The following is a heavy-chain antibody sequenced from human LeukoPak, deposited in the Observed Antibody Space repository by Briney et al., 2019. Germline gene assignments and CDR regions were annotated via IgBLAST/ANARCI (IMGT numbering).Heavy chain of an antibody. Sequence: ASVKVSCKASGGTFSSYAISWVRQAPGQGLEWMGRIIPIFGTANYAQKFQGRVTITTDESTSTAYMELSSLRSEDTAVYYCASPYSSGWSFDYWGQGTLVTVSS. J-gene: IGHJ4*02. D-gene: IGHD6-19*01. CDR1: GGTFSSYA. V-gene: IGHV1-69*05. CDR2: IIPIFGTA. CDR3: ASPYSSGWSFDY.